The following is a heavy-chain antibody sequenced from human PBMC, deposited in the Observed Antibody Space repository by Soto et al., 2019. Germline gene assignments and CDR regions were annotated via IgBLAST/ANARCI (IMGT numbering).Heavy chain of an antibody. CDR3: ASKLRDSSGYYWLGAYYYYGMDV. V-gene: IGHV4-39*01. Sequence: SETLSLTCTVSGGSISSSSYYWGWIRQPPGKGLEWIGSIYYSGSTYYNPSLKSRVTISVDTSKNQFSLKLSSVTAADTAVYYCASKLRDSSGYYWLGAYYYYGMDVWGQGTTVTVSS. CDR1: GGSISSSSYY. CDR2: IYYSGST. J-gene: IGHJ6*02. D-gene: IGHD3-22*01.